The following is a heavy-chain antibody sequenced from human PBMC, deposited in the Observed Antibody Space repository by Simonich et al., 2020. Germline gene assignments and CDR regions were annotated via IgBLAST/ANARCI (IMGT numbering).Heavy chain of an antibody. D-gene: IGHD3-3*01. CDR3: ARGGVQYYYYYMDV. Sequence: QVQLVQSGAEVKKPVASVKVSCKASGYTFTGYYMHWVRQAPGQGLEGMEGINPKRGGTNYAQKFQGRVTMTRDTSISTAYMELSRLRSDDTAVYYCARGGVQYYYYYMDVWGKGTTVTVSS. J-gene: IGHJ6*03. CDR1: GYTFTGYY. CDR2: INPKRGGT. V-gene: IGHV1-2*02.